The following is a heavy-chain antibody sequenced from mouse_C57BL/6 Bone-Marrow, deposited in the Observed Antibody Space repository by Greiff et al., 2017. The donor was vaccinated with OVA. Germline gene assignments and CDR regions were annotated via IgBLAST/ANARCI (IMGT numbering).Heavy chain of an antibody. CDR2: IDPSDSYT. Sequence: QVQLQQPGAELVMPGASVKLSCKASGYTFTSYWMHWVKQRPGQGLEWIGEIDPSDSYTNYNQKFKGKSTLTVDKSSSTAYMQLSSLTSEDSAVYYYASRGYGSSYYFDYWGQGTTLTVSS. V-gene: IGHV1-69*01. CDR1: GYTFTSYW. CDR3: ASRGYGSSYYFDY. J-gene: IGHJ2*01. D-gene: IGHD1-1*01.